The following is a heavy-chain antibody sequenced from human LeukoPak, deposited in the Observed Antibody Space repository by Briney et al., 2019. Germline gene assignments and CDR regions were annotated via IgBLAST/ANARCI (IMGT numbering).Heavy chain of an antibody. D-gene: IGHD2-2*01. CDR2: IYYSGST. CDR1: GGSISSSSYY. J-gene: IGHJ5*02. CDR3: ARHQRDCSSTSCYSNWFDP. V-gene: IGHV4-39*01. Sequence: SETLSLTCTVSGGSISSSSYYWGWIRQPPGKGLEWIGSIYYSGSTYYNPSLKSRVTISVDTSKNQFSLKLSSVTAADTAVYYCARHQRDCSSTSCYSNWFDPWGQGTLVTVSS.